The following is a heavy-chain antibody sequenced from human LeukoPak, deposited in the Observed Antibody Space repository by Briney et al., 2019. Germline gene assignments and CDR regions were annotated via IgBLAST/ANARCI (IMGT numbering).Heavy chain of an antibody. D-gene: IGHD2-2*01. CDR1: GFTFSSYE. Sequence: TGGSLRLSCAASGFTFSSYEMNWVRQAPGKELEWVSYISTSGSTIYYADSVKGRFTMSRDNAKNSLYLQMNSLRAEDTAVYYCARGYCSSTSCYEEAFDYWGQGTLVTVSS. CDR2: ISTSGSTI. J-gene: IGHJ4*02. CDR3: ARGYCSSTSCYEEAFDY. V-gene: IGHV3-48*03.